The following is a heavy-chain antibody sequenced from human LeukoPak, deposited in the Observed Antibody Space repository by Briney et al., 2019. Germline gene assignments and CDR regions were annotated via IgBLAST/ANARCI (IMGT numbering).Heavy chain of an antibody. CDR3: AKDHPYGDYFDY. CDR1: GFTFSSYA. V-gene: IGHV3-23*01. CDR2: ISGSGGST. D-gene: IGHD4/OR15-4a*01. J-gene: IGHJ4*02. Sequence: GGSLRLPCAASGFTFSSYAMSWVRQAPGKGLEWDSAISGSGGSTYYADSVKGRFTISRDNSKNTLYLQMNSLRAEDTAVYYCAKDHPYGDYFDYWGQGTLVTVSS.